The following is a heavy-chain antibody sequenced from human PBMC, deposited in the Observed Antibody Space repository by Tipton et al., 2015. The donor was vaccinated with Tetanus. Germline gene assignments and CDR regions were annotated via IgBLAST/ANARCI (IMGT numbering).Heavy chain of an antibody. CDR2: ISGSGDTT. CDR1: GFSFSDSF. D-gene: IGHD2-21*01. J-gene: IGHJ1*01. CDR3: ATDGLPRGFVMVEATTQKYFRH. Sequence: QLVQSGGGVVKPGGSLRLSCAGSGFSFSDSFMSWVRQAPGKGLVWVSSISGSGDTTYYADSVRGRFTVSRDNSKDTVYLDVRSLRDEDTAVYYCATDGLPRGFVMVEATTQKYFRHWGRGTLVTVSS. V-gene: IGHV3-23*04.